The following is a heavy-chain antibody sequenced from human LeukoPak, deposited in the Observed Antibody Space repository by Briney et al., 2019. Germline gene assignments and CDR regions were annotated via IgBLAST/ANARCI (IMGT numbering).Heavy chain of an antibody. CDR3: AKDRGYCSGGSCYGNDY. CDR2: ISGSGGST. V-gene: IGHV3-23*01. D-gene: IGHD2-15*01. Sequence: GGSLRLSCAASGFTFSSYAVSWVRQAPGKGLEWVSAISGSGGSTYYADSVKGRFTISRDNSKNTLYLQMNSLRAEVTAVYYCAKDRGYCSGGSCYGNDYWGQGTLVTVSS. CDR1: GFTFSSYA. J-gene: IGHJ4*02.